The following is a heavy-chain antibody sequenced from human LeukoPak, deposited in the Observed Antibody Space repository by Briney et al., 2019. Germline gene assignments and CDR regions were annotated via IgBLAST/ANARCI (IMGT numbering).Heavy chain of an antibody. CDR2: TYHSGNT. V-gene: IGHV4-39*02. CDR3: ARVADSSGWFGDYFDN. D-gene: IGHD6-19*01. Sequence: SETLSLTCSVSGASIASTSHYWGWVRQPPGKGLEWIGNTYHSGNTHYTSSLRSRVTISVDTSKNLFSLNLTSVTGADTAVYFCARVADSSGWFGDYFDNWGLGTLVTVSS. J-gene: IGHJ4*02. CDR1: GASIASTSHY.